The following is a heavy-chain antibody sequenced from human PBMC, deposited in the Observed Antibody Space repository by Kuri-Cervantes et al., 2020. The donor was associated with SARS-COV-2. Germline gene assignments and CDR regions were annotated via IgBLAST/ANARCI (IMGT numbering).Heavy chain of an antibody. CDR3: ARVVQWRLLSDDYYYMDV. D-gene: IGHD6-25*01. CDR1: GGSISSSSYY. Sequence: GSLRLSCTVSGGSISSSSYYWGWIRQPPGRGLEWIGSIYYSGSTYYNPSLKSRVTISVDTSKNQFSLKLRSVTAADTAVYYCARVVQWRLLSDDYYYMDVWGKGTTVTVSS. V-gene: IGHV4-39*07. J-gene: IGHJ6*03. CDR2: IYYSGST.